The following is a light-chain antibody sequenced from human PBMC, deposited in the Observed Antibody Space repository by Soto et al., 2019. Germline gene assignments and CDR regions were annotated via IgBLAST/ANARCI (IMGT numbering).Light chain of an antibody. Sequence: QSALTQPRSVSGSPGQAVTISCTGTNSDVGNYNFVSWYQHHPGKAPKLMIYDVTKRPSGVPDRFSGSKSGNTASLTISGLQAYDEADYYCCTYAGSFHQFGGGTKLTVL. J-gene: IGLJ3*02. CDR1: NSDVGNYNF. V-gene: IGLV2-11*01. CDR3: CTYAGSFHQ. CDR2: DVT.